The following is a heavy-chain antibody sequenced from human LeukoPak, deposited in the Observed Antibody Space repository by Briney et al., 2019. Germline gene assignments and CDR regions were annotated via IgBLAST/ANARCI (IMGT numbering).Heavy chain of an antibody. CDR1: GGSISSYY. J-gene: IGHJ4*02. D-gene: IGHD3-9*01. CDR3: ARGSGRYDTLYFDY. CDR2: IYTSGST. V-gene: IGHV4-4*07. Sequence: PSETLSLTCTVSGGSISSYYWSWIRQPAGKGLEWIGRIYTSGSTNYNPSLKSRVTMSVDTSKNQFSLKLSSVTAADTAVYYCARGSGRYDTLYFDYWGQGTLVTVSS.